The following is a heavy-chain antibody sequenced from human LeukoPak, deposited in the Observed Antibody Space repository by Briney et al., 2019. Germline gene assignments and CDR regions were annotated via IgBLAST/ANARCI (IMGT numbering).Heavy chain of an antibody. J-gene: IGHJ4*02. CDR1: GGSFSGYY. V-gene: IGHV4-34*01. CDR2: INHSGST. D-gene: IGHD4-17*01. Sequence: PSETLSLTCAVYGGSFSGYYWSWIRQPPGKGLEWIGEINHSGSTNYNPSLKSRVTISVDTSKNQLSLTLTSVTAADTAVYYCAREVGGDFDALDYWGQGTLVTVSS. CDR3: AREVGGDFDALDY.